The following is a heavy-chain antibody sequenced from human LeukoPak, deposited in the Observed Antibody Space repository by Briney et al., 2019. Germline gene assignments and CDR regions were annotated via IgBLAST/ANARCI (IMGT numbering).Heavy chain of an antibody. J-gene: IGHJ4*02. CDR3: ARDRKLSSGWSEFDY. Sequence: ASVKVSCKASGYTFTGYYTHWVRQAPGQGLEWMGIINPSGGSTSYAQKFQGRVTMTRDTSTSTVYMELSSLRSEDTAVYYCARDRKLSSGWSEFDYWGQGTLVTVSS. CDR2: INPSGGST. CDR1: GYTFTGYY. V-gene: IGHV1-46*01. D-gene: IGHD6-19*01.